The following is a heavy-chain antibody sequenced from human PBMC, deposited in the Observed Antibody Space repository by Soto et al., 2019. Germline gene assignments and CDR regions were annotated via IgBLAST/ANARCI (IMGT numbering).Heavy chain of an antibody. CDR3: GRDDSQRPATY. J-gene: IGHJ1*01. D-gene: IGHD1-26*01. CDR1: GGSVSSGY. Sequence: QVQLQESGPGLVKPSETLSLTCTVSGGSVSSGYWIWIRQPPGKGLENIGYICRGSTNYNTHLKSRVTISVDTSKNQFSLKLTSVTAADTAVYYCGRDDSQRPATYWGQGTLVTVSS. V-gene: IGHV4-59*02. CDR2: ICRGST.